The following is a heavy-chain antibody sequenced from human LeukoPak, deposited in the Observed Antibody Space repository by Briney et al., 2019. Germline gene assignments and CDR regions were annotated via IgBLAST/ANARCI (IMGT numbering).Heavy chain of an antibody. D-gene: IGHD3-16*01. V-gene: IGHV4-34*01. Sequence: SETLALTCAVYGGSFSGYYRSWMRQPPGKGLEWIGEINDSGSTKYNPSLKSRVTISIDTSKNQFSLKVTSVTAADTAVYYCARVKDPGGYYYYYYMDVWGKGTTVTVSS. CDR3: ARVKDPGGYYYYYYMDV. J-gene: IGHJ6*03. CDR2: INDSGST. CDR1: GGSFSGYY.